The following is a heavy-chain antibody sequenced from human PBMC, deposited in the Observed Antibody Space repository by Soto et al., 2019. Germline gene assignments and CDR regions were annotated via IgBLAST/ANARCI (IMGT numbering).Heavy chain of an antibody. J-gene: IGHJ6*02. CDR3: ARPGYRNYGPGVDG. D-gene: IGHD4-4*01. CDR2: IDSDGSTT. CDR1: GFTFSVYW. Sequence: EVQLVESGGGLVQPGGSLRLSCAASGFTFSVYWMHWVRQAPGKGLVWVSRIDSDGSTTSYADYVKGRFTISRDNAKSTLDLQMNSLRAEDTAVYYCARPGYRNYGPGVDGWGQGTTVTVTS. V-gene: IGHV3-74*01.